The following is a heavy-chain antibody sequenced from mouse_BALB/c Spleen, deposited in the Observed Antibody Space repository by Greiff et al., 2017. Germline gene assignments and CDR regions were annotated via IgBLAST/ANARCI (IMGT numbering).Heavy chain of an antibody. J-gene: IGHJ4*01. D-gene: IGHD1-2*01. Sequence: EVHLVESGGGLVQPGGSMKLSCVASGFTFSNYWMNWVRQSPEKGLEWVAEIRLKSNNYATHYAESVKGRFTISRDDSKSSVYLQMNNLRAEDTGIYYCTRGRASLLRRGNYYAMDYWGQGTSVTVSS. CDR1: GFTFSNYW. CDR3: TRGRASLLRRGNYYAMDY. V-gene: IGHV6-6*02. CDR2: IRLKSNNYAT.